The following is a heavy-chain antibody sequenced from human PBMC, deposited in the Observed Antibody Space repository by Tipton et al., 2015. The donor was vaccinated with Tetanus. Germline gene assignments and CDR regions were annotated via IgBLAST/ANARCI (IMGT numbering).Heavy chain of an antibody. V-gene: IGHV3-23*01. J-gene: IGHJ6*04. CDR1: AFTFTGYH. CDR3: AKEALGVLNL. Sequence: GSLRLSCAASAFTFTGYHMSWVRQAPGQGLEWVSGIGLSGGNTYYADSVRGRFTISRDNSKNTLSRQLNSLRADDTAFHYCAKEALGVLNLWGKGTTVIVSS. D-gene: IGHD1-14*01. CDR2: IGLSGGNT.